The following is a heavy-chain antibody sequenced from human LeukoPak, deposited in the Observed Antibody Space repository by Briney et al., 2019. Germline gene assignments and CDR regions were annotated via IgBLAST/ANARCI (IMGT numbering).Heavy chain of an antibody. D-gene: IGHD3-10*01. Sequence: ASVKVSCKASGYTFTSYGISWVRQAPGQGLEWMGWISAYNGNTNYAQKLQGRVTMTTDTSTSTAYMELRSLRSDDTAVYYCARQEYYYGSGSYYSSLAFDPWGQGTLVTVSS. CDR1: GYTFTSYG. V-gene: IGHV1-18*01. CDR2: ISAYNGNT. J-gene: IGHJ5*02. CDR3: ARQEYYYGSGSYYSSLAFDP.